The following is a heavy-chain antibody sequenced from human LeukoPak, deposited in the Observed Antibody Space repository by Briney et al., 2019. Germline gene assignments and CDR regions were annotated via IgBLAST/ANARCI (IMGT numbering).Heavy chain of an antibody. CDR2: IYSGGSS. D-gene: IGHD3-10*01. J-gene: IGHJ4*02. CDR3: ARGYYGSGSFDY. Sequence: GGSLRLSCAASGFTVSSNYMSWVRQAPGKGLEWVSVIYSGGSSYYADSVKGRFTISRDNSKNTLYLQMNSLRAEDTAVYYCARGYYGSGSFDYWGQGTLVTVSS. V-gene: IGHV3-53*01. CDR1: GFTVSSNY.